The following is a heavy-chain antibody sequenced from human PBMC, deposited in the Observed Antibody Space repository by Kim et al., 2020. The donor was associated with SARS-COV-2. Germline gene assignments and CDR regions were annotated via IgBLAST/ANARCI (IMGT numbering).Heavy chain of an antibody. J-gene: IGHJ4*02. CDR3: ARSYSSSWYKRSLGY. V-gene: IGHV4-59*01. Sequence: SETLSLTCTVSGGSISSYYWSWIRQPPGKGLEWIGYIYYSGSTNYNPSLKSRVTISVDTSKNQFSLKLSSVTAADTAVYYCARSYSSSWYKRSLGYWGQGTLVTVSS. CDR2: IYYSGST. CDR1: GGSISSYY. D-gene: IGHD6-13*01.